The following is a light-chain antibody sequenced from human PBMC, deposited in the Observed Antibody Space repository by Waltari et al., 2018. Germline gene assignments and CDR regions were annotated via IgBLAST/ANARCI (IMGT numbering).Light chain of an antibody. CDR2: DGN. CDR1: SSDAVYHKY. V-gene: IGLV2-11*01. Sequence: QSGLTQPRSVSGSPGPPVTIPCHGISSDAVYHKYVSWYQQHPGKAPKLMIYDGNKRPSGVPDRFSGSKSANTASLTISGLQAEDEADYSCCSYAGSYVIFGEGTKLTVL. J-gene: IGLJ2*01. CDR3: CSYAGSYVI.